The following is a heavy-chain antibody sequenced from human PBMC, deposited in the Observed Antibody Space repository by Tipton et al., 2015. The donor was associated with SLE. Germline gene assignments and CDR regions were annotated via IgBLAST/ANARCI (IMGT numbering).Heavy chain of an antibody. J-gene: IGHJ4*02. CDR3: ARRRDDYGNHYDY. V-gene: IGHV4-39*01. CDR1: DVSISSSGYY. CDR2: IYYSGTT. D-gene: IGHD4-11*01. Sequence: TLSLTCSVSDVSISSSGYYWGWVRQPPGKGLEWIGSIYYSGTTYYNPSLKSRVTVSVDTSKNQVALRLTSVTAADTALYYCARRRDDYGNHYDYWAQGTLVTVSS.